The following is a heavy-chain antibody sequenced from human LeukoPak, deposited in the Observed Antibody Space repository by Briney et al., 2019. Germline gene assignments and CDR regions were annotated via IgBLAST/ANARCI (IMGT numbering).Heavy chain of an antibody. V-gene: IGHV4-59*08. CDR1: GGSISSYY. D-gene: IGHD2-2*01. CDR3: ARLGSTFDI. J-gene: IGHJ3*02. CDR2: IFYSGGS. Sequence: PGTLSLTCTVSGGSISSYYWTWIRQPPGKGLEWIGYIFYSGGSNYNPSLKSRVTISVDTSKNHFSLKLSSVTAADTAVYYCARLGSTFDIWGQGTMVTVSS.